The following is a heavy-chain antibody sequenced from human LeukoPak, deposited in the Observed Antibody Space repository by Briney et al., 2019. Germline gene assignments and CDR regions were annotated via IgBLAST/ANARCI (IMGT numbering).Heavy chain of an antibody. CDR2: IKSRGAGGTT. Sequence: GGSLRLSCAASGFKFSDAWMSWVRQAPGKGLEWVGRIKSRGAGGTTEYSAPVKGRFLISRDDSQNMVYLQMNSLKTEDTGVYFCTTNEDIVIVPVEVRKYYYYYYMDVWGKGTPVTVSS. CDR1: GFKFSDAW. J-gene: IGHJ6*03. D-gene: IGHD2-2*01. V-gene: IGHV3-15*01. CDR3: TTNEDIVIVPVEVRKYYYYYYMDV.